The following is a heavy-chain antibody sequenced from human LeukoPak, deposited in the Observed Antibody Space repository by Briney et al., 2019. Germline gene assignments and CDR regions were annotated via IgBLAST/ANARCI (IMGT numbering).Heavy chain of an antibody. J-gene: IGHJ3*02. V-gene: IGHV1-69*06. Sequence: KVSCKASGGTFSSYAISWVRQAPGQGLEWMGGIIPIFGTANYAQKFQGRVTITADKSTSTAYMELSSLRTEDTAVYYCGXXXXXXXSITMVVVVIGGAFDIWGQGTMVTVSS. D-gene: IGHD3-22*01. CDR2: IIPIFGTA. CDR1: GGTFSSYA. CDR3: GXXXXXXXSITMVVVVIGGAFDI.